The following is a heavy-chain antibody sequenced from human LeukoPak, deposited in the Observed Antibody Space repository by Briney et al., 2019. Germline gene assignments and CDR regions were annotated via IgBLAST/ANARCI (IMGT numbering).Heavy chain of an antibody. V-gene: IGHV3-53*01. D-gene: IGHD3-22*01. CDR3: ARGDDSGHYDYFDY. CDR1: GFTVDSNY. CDR2: IYTGGNT. J-gene: IGHJ4*02. Sequence: GGSLRLSCAASGFTVDSNYLSWVRQAPGKGLEWVSTIYTGGNTYYAASVKGRFTISRDFSKNTVFLHMNSLRAEDTAMYYCARGDDSGHYDYFDYWGQGALVTVSS.